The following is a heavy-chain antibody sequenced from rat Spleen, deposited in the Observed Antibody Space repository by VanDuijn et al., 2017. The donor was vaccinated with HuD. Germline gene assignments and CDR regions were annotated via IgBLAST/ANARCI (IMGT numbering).Heavy chain of an antibody. CDR3: VRQGYLRDWYFDF. V-gene: IGHV5-25*01. Sequence: EVQLVESGGGLVQPGTSLKLSCVASGFTFNNYWLSWLRQAPKKGLEWVASISSGGGGTYYPDSVEGRFSISRDNAKGTLYLQMDSLGSEDMATYYCVRQGYLRDWYFDFWGPGTMVTVSS. D-gene: IGHD1-11*01. J-gene: IGHJ1*01. CDR2: ISSGGGGT. CDR1: GFTFNNYW.